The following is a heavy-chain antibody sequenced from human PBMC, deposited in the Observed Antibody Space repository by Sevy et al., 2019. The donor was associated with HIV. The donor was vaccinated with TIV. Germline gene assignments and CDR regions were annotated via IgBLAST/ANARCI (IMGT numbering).Heavy chain of an antibody. Sequence: GGSLRLSCAASGFTVGSNYMSWVRQAPGKGLEWVSIIYSGVTTSYADSVKGRFTISRDNSKNTLYLQMNSLRAEDTAVYYCVRVSVYYYDSSGYYTTGNAFDIWGQGTMVTVSS. CDR3: VRVSVYYYDSSGYYTTGNAFDI. V-gene: IGHV3-53*01. D-gene: IGHD3-22*01. CDR2: IYSGVTT. J-gene: IGHJ3*02. CDR1: GFTVGSNY.